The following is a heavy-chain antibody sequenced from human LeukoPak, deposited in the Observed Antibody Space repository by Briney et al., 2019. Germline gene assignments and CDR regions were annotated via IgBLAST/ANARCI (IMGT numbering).Heavy chain of an antibody. V-gene: IGHV3-7*01. CDR3: ARDRGYYDSSGYSDY. CDR1: GFTFSSYW. D-gene: IGHD3-22*01. Sequence: RGSLRLSCAASGFTFSSYWMSWVRQAPGKGLEWVANIKQDGSEKYYVDSVKGRFTISRDNAKNSLYLQMNSLRAEDTAVYYCARDRGYYDSSGYSDYWGQGTLVTVSS. CDR2: IKQDGSEK. J-gene: IGHJ4*02.